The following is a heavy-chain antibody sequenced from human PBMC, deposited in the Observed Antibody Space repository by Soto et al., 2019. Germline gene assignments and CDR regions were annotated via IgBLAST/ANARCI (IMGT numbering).Heavy chain of an antibody. D-gene: IGHD5-12*01. CDR3: AKDNGYDAATLDY. CDR2: ISSSSSSI. J-gene: IGHJ4*02. Sequence: EVHLVESGGGLVKPGGSLRLSCAASAFTFSTYSMYWVRQAPGKGLEWVSSISSSSSSIYYADSLRGRFTISRDNAKNSLYLQMNSLSAEDTAMYYCAKDNGYDAATLDYWGQGTLVTVSS. CDR1: AFTFSTYS. V-gene: IGHV3-21*01.